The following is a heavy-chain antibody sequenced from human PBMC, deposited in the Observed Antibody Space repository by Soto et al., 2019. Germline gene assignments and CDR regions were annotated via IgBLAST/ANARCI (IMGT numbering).Heavy chain of an antibody. D-gene: IGHD4-4*01. Sequence: ASVKVSCKASGYTFTSYGISWVRQAPGQGLEWMGWISAYNGNTNYAQKLQGRVTMTTDTSTSTACMELRSLRSDDTAVYYCARDLRGPTASFDYWGQGTLVTVSS. CDR2: ISAYNGNT. CDR1: GYTFTSYG. CDR3: ARDLRGPTASFDY. J-gene: IGHJ4*02. V-gene: IGHV1-18*01.